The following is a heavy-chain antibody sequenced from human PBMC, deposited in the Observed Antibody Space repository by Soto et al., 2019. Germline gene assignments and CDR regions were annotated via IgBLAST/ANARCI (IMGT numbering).Heavy chain of an antibody. CDR1: GFTFRTYT. V-gene: IGHV3-21*01. J-gene: IGHJ6*02. CDR3: ARDRGYDAHDYYYNAMDV. D-gene: IGHD2-15*01. Sequence: PGGSLRLSCVASGFTFRTYTMNWVRQAPGKGLEWVSGIRGFSPYTFYAESVKGRFTISRDKAKNSLYLQMNSLGVEDTAVYYCARDRGYDAHDYYYNAMDVWGQGTTVTVSS. CDR2: IRGFSPYT.